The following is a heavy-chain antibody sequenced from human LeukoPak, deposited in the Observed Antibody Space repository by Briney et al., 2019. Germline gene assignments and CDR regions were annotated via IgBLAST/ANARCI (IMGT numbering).Heavy chain of an antibody. V-gene: IGHV7-4-1*02. CDR1: GYTFSNFA. D-gene: IGHD3-10*01. CDR2: INTNTGNP. J-gene: IGHJ6*02. CDR3: ARDKWDYYGSGSYYPNGYYYYGMDV. Sequence: VASVKVSCKASGYTFSNFAMNWVRQAPGQGLEWMGWINTNTGNPTYAQGFTGRFVFSLDTSVSTAYLQISSLKAEDTAVYYCARDKWDYYGSGSYYPNGYYYYGMDVWGQGTTVTVSS.